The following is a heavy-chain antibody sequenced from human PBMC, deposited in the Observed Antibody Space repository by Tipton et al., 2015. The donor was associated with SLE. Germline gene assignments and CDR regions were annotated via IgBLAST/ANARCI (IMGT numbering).Heavy chain of an antibody. CDR1: GGSFSGYY. CDR2: INHSGST. V-gene: IGHV4-34*01. CDR3: ARHEWNGGWFDP. Sequence: TLSLTCAVYGGSFSGYYWSWIRQPPGKGLEWIGEINHSGSTNYNPALKSRVTISVDTSKNQFSLKLTSVTAADTAVYYCARHEWNGGWFDPWGQGTLVTVSS. J-gene: IGHJ5*02. D-gene: IGHD1-1*01.